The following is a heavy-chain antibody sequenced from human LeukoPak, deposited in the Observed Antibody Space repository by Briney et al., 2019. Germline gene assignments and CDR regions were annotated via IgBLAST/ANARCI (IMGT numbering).Heavy chain of an antibody. Sequence: SETLSLTCTVSGGSISSSSYYWGWIRQPPGKGLEWIGNICYSGSTYSNPSLKSRVTISVDTSKNQFSLRLSSVTAADTAVYYCARRGRSCSTSSSYSFDYWGRQPWSPSPQ. CDR1: GGSISSSSYY. CDR2: ICYSGST. J-gene: IGHJ4*02. CDR3: ARRGRSCSTSSSYSFDY. D-gene: IGHD2-2*01. V-gene: IGHV4-39*01.